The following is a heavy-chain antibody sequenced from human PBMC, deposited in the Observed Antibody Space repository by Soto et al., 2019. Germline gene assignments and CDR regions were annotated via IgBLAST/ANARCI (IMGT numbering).Heavy chain of an antibody. CDR2: IYYSGST. CDR3: ARLLSRITIFGVVDGMDV. J-gene: IGHJ6*02. V-gene: IGHV4-39*01. D-gene: IGHD3-3*01. CDR1: GGSISSSSYY. Sequence: SETLSLTCTVSGGSISSSSYYWGWIRQPPGKGLEWIGSIYYSGSTYYNPSLKSRVTISVDTSKNQFSLKLSSVTAADTAVYYCARLLSRITIFGVVDGMDVWGQGTTVTVSS.